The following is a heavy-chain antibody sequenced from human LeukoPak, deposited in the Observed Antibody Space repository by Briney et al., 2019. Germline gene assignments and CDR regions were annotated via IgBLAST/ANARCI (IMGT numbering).Heavy chain of an antibody. CDR1: GDSFSGYY. J-gene: IGHJ4*02. V-gene: IGHV4-34*01. CDR2: INHHGTT. Sequence: SETLSLTCAVYGDSFSGYYWSWIRQPPGKGLEWIAEINHHGTTHYNPSLKSRVNISADTSKNQFSLHLDSVTAADTAVYYCARSWAGMYYPFYYFDYWGQGTLVSVSS. D-gene: IGHD1-26*01. CDR3: ARSWAGMYYPFYYFDY.